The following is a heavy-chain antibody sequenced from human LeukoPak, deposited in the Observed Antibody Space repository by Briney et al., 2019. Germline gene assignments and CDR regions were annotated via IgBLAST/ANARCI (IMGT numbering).Heavy chain of an antibody. V-gene: IGHV3-23*01. D-gene: IGHD3-10*01. J-gene: IGHJ4*02. CDR2: ISGSGGST. CDR1: GFTFSSYS. Sequence: GGSLRLSCAASGFTFSSYSMNWVRQAPGKGLEWVSAISGSGGSTYYADSVKGRFTISRDNSKNTLYLQMNSLRAEDTAVYYCAKAADVLLWFGEPGGYYFDYWGQGTLVTVSS. CDR3: AKAADVLLWFGEPGGYYFDY.